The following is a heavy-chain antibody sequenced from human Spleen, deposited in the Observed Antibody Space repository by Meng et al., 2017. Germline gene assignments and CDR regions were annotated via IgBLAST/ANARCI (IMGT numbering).Heavy chain of an antibody. CDR1: GGSFSGYY. D-gene: IGHD4-11*01. Sequence: QGQPQQWGAGLLKPSETLSLTCAVYGGSFSGYYWSWIRQPPGKGLEWIGEINHSGSTNYNPSLKSRVTISVDTSKNQFSLKLSSVTAADSAVYYCARGPTTMAHDFDYWGQGTLVTVSS. V-gene: IGHV4-34*01. J-gene: IGHJ4*02. CDR3: ARGPTTMAHDFDY. CDR2: INHSGST.